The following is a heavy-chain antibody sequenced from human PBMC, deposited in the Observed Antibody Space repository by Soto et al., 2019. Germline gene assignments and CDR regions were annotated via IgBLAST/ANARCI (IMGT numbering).Heavy chain of an antibody. CDR3: ARDQDDYGDYYYYGMDV. D-gene: IGHD4-17*01. Sequence: EVQLVESGGGLVKPGGSLRLSCAASGFTFSSYSMNWVRQAPGKGLEWVSSISSSSSYIYYADSVKGRFTISRDNAKNSLYLQMNSLRAEDTAVYYCARDQDDYGDYYYYGMDVWGQGTTVTVSS. CDR1: GFTFSSYS. J-gene: IGHJ6*02. V-gene: IGHV3-21*01. CDR2: ISSSSSYI.